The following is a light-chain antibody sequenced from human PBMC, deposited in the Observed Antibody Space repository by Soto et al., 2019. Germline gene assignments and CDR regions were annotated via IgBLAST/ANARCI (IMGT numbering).Light chain of an antibody. Sequence: EIVLTQSPGTLSFSPGERATLSCRASQSVSSSYLAWYQQKPGQAPRLLIYGASNRATGIPARFSGSGSGTDFTLTITRLEPEDFAVYYCQQYGGSPRTFGQGTKVDIK. V-gene: IGKV3-20*01. CDR1: QSVSSSY. J-gene: IGKJ1*01. CDR3: QQYGGSPRT. CDR2: GAS.